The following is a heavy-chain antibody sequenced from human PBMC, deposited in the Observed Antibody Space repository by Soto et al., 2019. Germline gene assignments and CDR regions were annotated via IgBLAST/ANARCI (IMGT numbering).Heavy chain of an antibody. D-gene: IGHD6-13*01. CDR1: GGSISSYY. V-gene: IGHV4-59*08. J-gene: IGHJ5*02. Sequence: PSETLSLTCTVSGGSISSYYWSWIRQPPGKGLEWIGYIYYSGSTNYNPSLKSRVTISVDTSKNQFSLKLSSVTAADTAVYYCARQGSAIAAAGTSWFDPWGQGTLVTVS. CDR2: IYYSGST. CDR3: ARQGSAIAAAGTSWFDP.